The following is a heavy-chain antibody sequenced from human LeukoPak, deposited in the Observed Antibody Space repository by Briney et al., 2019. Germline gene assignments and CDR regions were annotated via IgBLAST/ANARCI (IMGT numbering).Heavy chain of an antibody. D-gene: IGHD1-1*01. J-gene: IGHJ6*03. CDR2: IYYSGST. CDR1: GGSISSYY. CDR3: ARVSWFPGTSYYYMDV. Sequence: PSETLSLTCTVSGGSISSYYWSWIRQPPGKGLEWIGYIYYSGSTNYNPSLKSRVAQSVDTSKNHSSLKLSSLTAADTAVNSCARVSWFPGTSYYYMDVWGKGTTVTVSS. V-gene: IGHV4-59*12.